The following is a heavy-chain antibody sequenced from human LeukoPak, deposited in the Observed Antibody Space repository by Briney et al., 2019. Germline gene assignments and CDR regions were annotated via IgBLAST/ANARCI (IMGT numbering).Heavy chain of an antibody. Sequence: PGGSLRLSCAASGFTFSNYGMSCVRQAPGKGLGWGSIISGSGSSTYNAGSVKGRFTISRDNSNNTLYLQMNSLRAEDTAVYYCAKTESPAAIRAGSDYWGQGTLVTVSS. V-gene: IGHV3-23*01. J-gene: IGHJ4*02. CDR3: AKTESPAAIRAGSDY. CDR1: GFTFSNYG. CDR2: ISGSGSST. D-gene: IGHD2-2*02.